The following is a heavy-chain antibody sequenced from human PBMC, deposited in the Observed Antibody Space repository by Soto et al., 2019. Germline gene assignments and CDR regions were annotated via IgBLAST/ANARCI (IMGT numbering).Heavy chain of an antibody. CDR2: IYHSGST. D-gene: IGHD3-10*01. V-gene: IGHV4-4*02. J-gene: IGHJ6*02. CDR3: ARVHPGDYYGSGSYIYYYYYGMDV. Sequence: SETLSLTCSLIGGSIRSSNWWSWVRHPPANVLEWIGEIYHSGSTNYNPSLKSRVTISVDKSKHQFSLKLSSLTAADTAVYYCARVHPGDYYGSGSYIYYYYYGMDVWGQGTTVT. CDR1: GGSIRSSNW.